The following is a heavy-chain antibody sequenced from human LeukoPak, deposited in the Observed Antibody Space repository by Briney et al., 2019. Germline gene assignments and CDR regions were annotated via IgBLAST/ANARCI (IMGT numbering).Heavy chain of an antibody. CDR1: GDSVSSNIAA. Sequence: SQTLSLTCAISGDSVSSNIAAWNWIRQSPSRGLEWLGRTYYRSKWYNDYAVSVKSRITINPDTSKNQFSLQLNSVTPEDTAVYYCAREGFLSYYDSSGYYPYYFDYWGQGTLVTGSS. J-gene: IGHJ4*02. CDR2: TYYRSKWYN. D-gene: IGHD3-22*01. CDR3: AREGFLSYYDSSGYYPYYFDY. V-gene: IGHV6-1*01.